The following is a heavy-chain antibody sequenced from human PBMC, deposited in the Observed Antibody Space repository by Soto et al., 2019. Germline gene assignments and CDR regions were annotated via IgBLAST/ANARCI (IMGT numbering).Heavy chain of an antibody. J-gene: IGHJ4*02. CDR1: GFTFSSYA. CDR2: ISYDGSNK. Sequence: GGSLRLSCAAFGFTFSSYAMHWVRQAPGKGLEWVAVISYDGSNKYYADSVKGRFTISRDNSKNTLYLQMNSLRAEDTAVYYCAKEYGDYWLDYWGQGTLVTVSS. D-gene: IGHD4-17*01. V-gene: IGHV3-30-3*01. CDR3: AKEYGDYWLDY.